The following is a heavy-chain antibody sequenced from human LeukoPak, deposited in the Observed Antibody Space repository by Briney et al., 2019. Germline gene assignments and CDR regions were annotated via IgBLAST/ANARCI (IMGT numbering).Heavy chain of an antibody. Sequence: GGSLRLSCAVSGFTFSTYWMTWVRQAPGKGLEWVANIKPDGSEKFYVDSVKGRFTISRDNAKNSLYLQMNSLRAEDTAVYYCARVFPGIAAAGIVWGQGTLVTVSS. D-gene: IGHD6-13*01. CDR2: IKPDGSEK. V-gene: IGHV3-7*03. CDR1: GFTFSTYW. J-gene: IGHJ4*02. CDR3: ARVFPGIAAAGIV.